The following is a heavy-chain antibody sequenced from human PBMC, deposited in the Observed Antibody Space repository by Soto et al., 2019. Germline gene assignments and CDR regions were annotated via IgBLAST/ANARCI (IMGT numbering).Heavy chain of an antibody. D-gene: IGHD2-15*01. Sequence: QVQLQESGPGLVKPSQTLSLTCSVSGGSISSGAYYWSWIRQHPGKGREWIGYIYYSGSTYYNPSLKSRVIISVDTSKNQFSLKLSSVTAADTAVYYCARARECSRGSCYSGPFDIWGQGTMVTVSS. CDR3: ARARECSRGSCYSGPFDI. V-gene: IGHV4-31*03. CDR1: GGSISSGAYY. J-gene: IGHJ3*02. CDR2: IYYSGST.